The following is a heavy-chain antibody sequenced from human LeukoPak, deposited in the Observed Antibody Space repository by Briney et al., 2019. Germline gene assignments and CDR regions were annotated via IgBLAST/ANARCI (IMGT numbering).Heavy chain of an antibody. V-gene: IGHV3-48*04. Sequence: GGSLRLSCAASGFTFSTHDVNWVRQAPGKGLEWVSFINSRSSTIYYADSVKGRFTISRDNAKNSLYLQMNSLRAEDTAVYYCSSHTGTGDAFRPFHIWGQGTMVTVSS. D-gene: IGHD2-21*02. CDR1: GFTFSTHD. J-gene: IGHJ3*02. CDR2: INSRSSTI. CDR3: SSHTGTGDAFRPFHI.